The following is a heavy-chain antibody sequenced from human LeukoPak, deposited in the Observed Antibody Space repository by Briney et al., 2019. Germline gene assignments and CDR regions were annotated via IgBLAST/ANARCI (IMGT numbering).Heavy chain of an antibody. V-gene: IGHV3-7*01. Sequence: GGSLRLSCAASGFSISRYWMSWVRQAPGKGLEWVANIKEDGSVKFHVDSVKGRFTISRDNAKNSLYLQLNSLRAEDTAVYYCAREWRWGQGTLVIVSS. CDR2: IKEDGSVK. D-gene: IGHD5-12*01. J-gene: IGHJ4*02. CDR3: AREWR. CDR1: GFSISRYW.